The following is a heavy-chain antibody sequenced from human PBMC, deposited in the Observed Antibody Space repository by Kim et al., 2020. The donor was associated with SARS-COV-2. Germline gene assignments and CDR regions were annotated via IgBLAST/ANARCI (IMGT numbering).Heavy chain of an antibody. D-gene: IGHD3-16*01. V-gene: IGHV4-34*01. CDR3: ARAGGFSYANYYYMDV. J-gene: IGHJ6*03. Sequence: PSLKSRVTMSVDTSMRQFSLRLSSVTAADTAVYYCARAGGFSYANYYYMDVWGKGTTVTVSS.